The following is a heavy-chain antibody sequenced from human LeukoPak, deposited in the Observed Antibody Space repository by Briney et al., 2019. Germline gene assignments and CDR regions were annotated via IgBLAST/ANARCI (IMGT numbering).Heavy chain of an antibody. V-gene: IGHV3-30*02. J-gene: IGHJ3*02. CDR3: AKGDIGGVIVNDAFDI. D-gene: IGHD3-16*02. CDR2: IRYDGSNK. CDR1: GFTFSSYG. Sequence: GGSLRLSCAASGFTFSSYGMHWVRQAPGKGLEWVAFIRYDGSNKYYADSVKGRFTISRDNSKNTLYLQMNSLRAEDTAVYYCAKGDIGGVIVNDAFDIWGQGTMVTVSS.